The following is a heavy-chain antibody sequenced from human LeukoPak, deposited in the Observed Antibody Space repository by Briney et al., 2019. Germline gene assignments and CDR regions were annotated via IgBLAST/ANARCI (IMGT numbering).Heavy chain of an antibody. CDR2: IKQDGSEK. Sequence: GGSLRLSCAASGFTFSSYWMSWVRQAPGKGLEWVASIKQDGSEKYYVDSVKGRFTISRDNAKNSLYLQMNSLRAEDTAVYYCARGGDDYGDPTGGYYFDYWGQGTLVTVSS. D-gene: IGHD4-17*01. CDR1: GFTFSSYW. J-gene: IGHJ4*02. CDR3: ARGGDDYGDPTGGYYFDY. V-gene: IGHV3-7*03.